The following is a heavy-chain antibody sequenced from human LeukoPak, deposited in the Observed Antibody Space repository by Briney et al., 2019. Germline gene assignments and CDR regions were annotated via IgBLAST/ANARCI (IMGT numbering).Heavy chain of an antibody. CDR2: IIPIFGTA. J-gene: IGHJ3*02. Sequence: GASVKVSCKASGGTFSSYAITWVRQAPGQGLEWMGGIIPIFGTANYAQKFQGRVTITTDESTGTAYMELSSLRSEDTAVYYCARPTTTQWLVDSAFDIWGQGTMVTVS. CDR1: GGTFSSYA. D-gene: IGHD6-19*01. CDR3: ARPTTTQWLVDSAFDI. V-gene: IGHV1-69*05.